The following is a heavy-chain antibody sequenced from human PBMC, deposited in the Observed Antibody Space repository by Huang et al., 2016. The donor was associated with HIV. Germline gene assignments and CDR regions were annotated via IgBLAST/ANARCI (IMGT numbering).Heavy chain of an antibody. J-gene: IGHJ3*02. CDR2: IIAMYGTR. D-gene: IGHD3-22*01. Sequence: QVQLVQSGAEVRKPGSSVKVSCKAFGGTFSSCGINWVRQAPGQGLEWMGGIIAMYGTRNYAQKFRGRVTITADESTSTAYMELSSLRAEDTAVYYCATTDPTMIVGVGRAFEIWGQGTMVTVSS. V-gene: IGHV1-69*13. CDR1: GGTFSSCG. CDR3: ATTDPTMIVGVGRAFEI.